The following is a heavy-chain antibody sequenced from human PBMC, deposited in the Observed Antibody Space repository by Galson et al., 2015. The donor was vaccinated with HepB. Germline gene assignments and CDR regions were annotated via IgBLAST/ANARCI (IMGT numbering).Heavy chain of an antibody. V-gene: IGHV3-13*05. D-gene: IGHD6-19*01. J-gene: IGHJ4*02. CDR2: IGTAGDP. Sequence: SLRLSCAASGFTFSSYDMHWVCQATGKGLEWVSAIGTAGDPYYPGSVKGRFTISRENAKNSLYLQMNSLRAGDTAVYYCAKAVAVAGSGYYFDYWGQGTLVTVSS. CDR3: AKAVAVAGSGYYFDY. CDR1: GFTFSSYD.